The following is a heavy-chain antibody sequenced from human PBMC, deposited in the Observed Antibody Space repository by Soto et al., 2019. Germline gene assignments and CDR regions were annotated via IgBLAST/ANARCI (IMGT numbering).Heavy chain of an antibody. CDR1: GFTFSDTL. CDR3: ARDIVSVGPRANEAFDV. CDR2: INPANGNT. J-gene: IGHJ3*01. D-gene: IGHD1-26*01. V-gene: IGHV1-3*01. Sequence: QVQLVQSGAEVTKPGASVDISCQASGFTFSDTLINWVRQVPGQRLEWMGWINPANGNTRYSESFQGRVTISSLSSASTAYVALRDLPSEDTAVYYCARDIVSVGPRANEAFDVWGQGTMITVSS.